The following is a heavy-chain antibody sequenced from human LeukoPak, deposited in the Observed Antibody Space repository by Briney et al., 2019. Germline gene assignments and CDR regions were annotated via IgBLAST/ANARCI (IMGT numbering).Heavy chain of an antibody. D-gene: IGHD3-3*01. CDR2: ISGSGGST. V-gene: IGHV3-23*01. Sequence: GGSLRLSCAASGFTFSSYAMSWVRQAPGKGLEWVSAISGSGGSTYYADSVKGRFTISRDNSKNTLYLQMNSLRAEDTAVYYCAKPRTIFGVVTTFDYWGQGTLVTVSS. CDR3: AKPRTIFGVVTTFDY. J-gene: IGHJ4*02. CDR1: GFTFSSYA.